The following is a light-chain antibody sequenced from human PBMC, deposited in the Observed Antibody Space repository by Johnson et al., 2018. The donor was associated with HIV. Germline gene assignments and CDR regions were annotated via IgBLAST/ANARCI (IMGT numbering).Light chain of an antibody. CDR3: GTWDNSLNVYV. CDR1: SSNIENNY. J-gene: IGLJ1*01. V-gene: IGLV1-51*01. CDR2: DNN. Sequence: QSVLTQPPSVSAASGQKVDISCSGSSSNIENNYLSWYQQLPHTAPKLLISDNNKRPSGIPDRFSCSKSGATATLDITGLQTGDEADYYCGTWDNSLNVYVFGTGTKVTVL.